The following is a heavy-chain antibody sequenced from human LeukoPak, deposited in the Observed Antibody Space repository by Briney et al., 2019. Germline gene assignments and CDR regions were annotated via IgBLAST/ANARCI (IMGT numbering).Heavy chain of an antibody. CDR3: GRDGDYSTSGWLGTFDF. CDR2: ISPNSGKT. V-gene: IGHV1-18*01. J-gene: IGHJ3*01. CDR1: GYTFTNYG. Sequence: ASVKVSCKASGYTFTNYGISWVRQAPGQGLEWMGWISPNSGKTNYAQKLQDRLTMTTDTSANTAYTELRSLTSDDTAVYFCGRDGDYSTSGWLGTFDFGGQGTMVTVSS. D-gene: IGHD6-19*01.